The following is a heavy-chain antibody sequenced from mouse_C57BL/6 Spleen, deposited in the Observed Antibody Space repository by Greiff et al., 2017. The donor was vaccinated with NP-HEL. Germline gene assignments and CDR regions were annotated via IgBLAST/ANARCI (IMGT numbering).Heavy chain of an antibody. J-gene: IGHJ4*01. CDR2: IRNKANGYTT. Sequence: DVMLVESGGGLVQPGGSLSLSCAASGFTFTDYYMSWVRQPPGKALEWLGFIRNKANGYTTEYSASVKGRFTISRDNSQSILYLQMNALRAEDSATYYCARLLGRDAMDYWGQGTSVTVSS. CDR1: GFTFTDYY. CDR3: ARLLGRDAMDY. V-gene: IGHV7-3*01. D-gene: IGHD4-1*01.